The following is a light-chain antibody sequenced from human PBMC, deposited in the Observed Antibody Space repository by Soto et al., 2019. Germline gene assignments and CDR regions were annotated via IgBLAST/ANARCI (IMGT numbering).Light chain of an antibody. CDR3: QQYDTYFRYT. CDR1: QSISSR. CDR2: DAL. J-gene: IGKJ2*01. Sequence: DIQMTQSPSTLSASVGDRVTITCRASQSISSRLAWYQKKPGKAPKLLIYDALNLESGVPSRFSGSGSGTEFTRSIDSLQPDDFATYSCQQYDTYFRYTFGQGTKLEIK. V-gene: IGKV1-5*01.